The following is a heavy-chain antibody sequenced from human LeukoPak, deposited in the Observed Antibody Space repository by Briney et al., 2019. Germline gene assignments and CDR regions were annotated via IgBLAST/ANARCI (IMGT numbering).Heavy chain of an antibody. V-gene: IGHV5-51*01. Sequence: GESLKISCKGFGYSFTNYWIGWVRQMPGKGLEWVGITYPVDSDTRYSPSFQGQVTISADKSISTAYLQWSSLKASDTAMYYCARTPRFGKDNWFDPWGQGTLVTVSS. CDR1: GYSFTNYW. D-gene: IGHD3-10*01. CDR3: ARTPRFGKDNWFDP. J-gene: IGHJ5*02. CDR2: TYPVDSDT.